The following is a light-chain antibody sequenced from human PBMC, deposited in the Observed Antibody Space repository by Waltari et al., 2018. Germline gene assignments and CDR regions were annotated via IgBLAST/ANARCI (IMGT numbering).Light chain of an antibody. CDR2: VNSDGSH. J-gene: IGLJ3*02. V-gene: IGLV4-69*01. CDR1: SGPSTTV. CDR3: QTGGHGTWV. Sequence: QLVVTQSPSASASLEASVKLTCTLSSGPSTTVTACLPQHPERGPRYLMKVNSDGSHSRGAEIPDRFSGSSSGAERYLTISNLQSEDEADYYCQTGGHGTWVFGGGTKLTVL.